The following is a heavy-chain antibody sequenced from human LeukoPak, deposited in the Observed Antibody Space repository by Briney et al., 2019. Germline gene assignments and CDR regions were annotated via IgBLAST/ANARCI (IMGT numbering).Heavy chain of an antibody. CDR1: GGSISTHF. J-gene: IGHJ4*02. Sequence: PSENLSFTCTGSGGSISTHFWSWIRQTAAKELEWIGRVYPDGSPNYNPSLESRVTMSRDTSQNQFSLKLSSVTAADTAVYYCTRGLHTSLPFHWGQGTRVTVSA. CDR3: TRGLHTSLPFH. CDR2: VYPDGSP. V-gene: IGHV4-4*07. D-gene: IGHD2/OR15-2a*01.